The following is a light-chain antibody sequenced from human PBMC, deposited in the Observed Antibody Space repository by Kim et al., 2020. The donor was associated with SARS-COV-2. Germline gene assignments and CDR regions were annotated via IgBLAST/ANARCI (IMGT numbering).Light chain of an antibody. CDR2: EVN. CDR1: SSVLGDYPY. Sequence: PSLTYSCRGISSVLGDYPYISWYQQHPGKTPPLIFFEVNVRPSGVPDRFSGSKSGNTASLTVSGLQAEDESDHYYSSSAGSNNFVFGGVTKLSVL. CDR3: SSSAGSNNFV. J-gene: IGLJ3*02. V-gene: IGLV2-8*01.